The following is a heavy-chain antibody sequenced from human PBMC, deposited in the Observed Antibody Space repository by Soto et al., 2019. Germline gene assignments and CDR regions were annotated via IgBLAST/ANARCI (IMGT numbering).Heavy chain of an antibody. J-gene: IGHJ4*02. CDR1: GFTFSSYG. V-gene: IGHV3-33*01. CDR2: IWYDGSNK. CDR3: ARDEVYDSSGYYFDY. D-gene: IGHD3-22*01. Sequence: GGSLRLSCAASGFTFSSYGMHWVRQAPGKGLEWVAVIWYDGSNKYYADSVKDRFTISRDNSKNTLYLQMNSLRAEDTAVYYCARDEVYDSSGYYFDYWGQGTLVTVSS.